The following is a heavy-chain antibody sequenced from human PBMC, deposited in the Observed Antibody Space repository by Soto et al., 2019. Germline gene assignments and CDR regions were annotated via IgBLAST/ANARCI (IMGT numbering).Heavy chain of an antibody. D-gene: IGHD2-2*01. CDR2: ISYDGSNK. Sequence: QVQLVESGGGVVQPGRSLRLSCAASGFTFSSYGMHWVRQAPGKGLEWVAVISYDGSNKYYGDSVKGRFTISRDNSKNTLYLQMNSLRAEDTAVYYCAKGQHCITTSCYFYYYGMDVWGQGTLVTVSS. CDR1: GFTFSSYG. CDR3: AKGQHCITTSCYFYYYGMDV. V-gene: IGHV3-30*18. J-gene: IGHJ6*02.